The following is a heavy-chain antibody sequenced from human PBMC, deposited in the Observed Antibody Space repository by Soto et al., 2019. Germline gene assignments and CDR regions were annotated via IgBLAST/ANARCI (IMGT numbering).Heavy chain of an antibody. V-gene: IGHV3-23*01. CDR2: VNGDGTAT. CDR3: AKITRS. D-gene: IGHD3-16*01. J-gene: IGHJ4*02. CDR1: GLRVSSFA. Sequence: EVQLLESGGGLVQPGGSLRLSCAASGLRVSSFAMTWVRQAPGKGLEWISSVNGDGTATYYANSVKGRFTISRDTSKNTLYLQMASLRAEDTAVYYWAKITRSWGQGTLVTVSS.